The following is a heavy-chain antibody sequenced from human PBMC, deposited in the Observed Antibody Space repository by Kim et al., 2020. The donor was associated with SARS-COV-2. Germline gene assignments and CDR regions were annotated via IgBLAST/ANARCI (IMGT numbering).Heavy chain of an antibody. D-gene: IGHD3-3*01. CDR1: GGTFSSYA. CDR3: ARGKTYDFWSGYQPTLGARHYYYGMDV. Sequence: SVKVSCKASGGTFSSYAISWVRQAPGQGLEWMGGIIPIFGTANYAQKFQGRVTITADESTSTAYMELSSLRSEDTAVYYCARGKTYDFWSGYQPTLGARHYYYGMDVWGQGTTVTVSS. CDR2: IIPIFGTA. J-gene: IGHJ6*02. V-gene: IGHV1-69*13.